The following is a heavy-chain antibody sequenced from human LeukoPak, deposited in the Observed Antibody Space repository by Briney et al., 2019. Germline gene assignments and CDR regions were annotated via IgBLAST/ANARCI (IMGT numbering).Heavy chain of an antibody. CDR3: ARATTHIVVVPAAISYYYYGMDV. J-gene: IGHJ6*02. Sequence: SVKVSCKASGGTFSSYAISWVRRAPGQGLEWMGGIIPIFGTANYAQKFQGRVTITADESTSTAYMELSSLRSEDTAVYYCARATTHIVVVPAAISYYYYGMDVWGQGTTVTVSS. CDR1: GGTFSSYA. V-gene: IGHV1-69*13. D-gene: IGHD2-2*02. CDR2: IIPIFGTA.